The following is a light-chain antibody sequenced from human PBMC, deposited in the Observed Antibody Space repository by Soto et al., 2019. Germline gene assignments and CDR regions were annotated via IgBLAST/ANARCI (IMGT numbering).Light chain of an antibody. CDR3: YSTDSSDNHRV. Sequence: SYELTQPPSVSVSPGQTARITCSGDALPKKSASWYQEKSGPAPVLVIHEDTKRPSGIPERFSGSSSGTMATLTISGAQVEDEADYYCYSTDSSDNHRVFGGGTQLTVL. CDR1: ALPKKS. CDR2: EDT. V-gene: IGLV3-10*01. J-gene: IGLJ2*01.